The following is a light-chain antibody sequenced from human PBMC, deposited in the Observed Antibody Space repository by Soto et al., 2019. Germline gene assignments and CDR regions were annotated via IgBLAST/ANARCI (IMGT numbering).Light chain of an antibody. CDR3: QKDGRSPRA. V-gene: IGKV3-20*01. CDR2: DAS. Sequence: EIVLTQSPGTLSLSPGERATLSCRASQSVSSSYFAWYQQKPGQAPRLLIYDASSRATGIPDRFSGSGSGTDFTLTISRLEPEDFAVYSCQKDGRSPRAFGQGTKV. J-gene: IGKJ1*01. CDR1: QSVSSSY.